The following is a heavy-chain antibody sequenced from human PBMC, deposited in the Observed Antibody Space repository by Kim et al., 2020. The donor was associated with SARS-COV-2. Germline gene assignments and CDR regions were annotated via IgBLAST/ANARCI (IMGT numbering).Heavy chain of an antibody. D-gene: IGHD4-17*01. CDR3: ARDLTRRATVADWYFDL. V-gene: IGHV4-59*01. CDR2: IYYSGST. CDR1: GGSISSYY. J-gene: IGHJ2*01. Sequence: SETLSLTCTVSGGSISSYYWSWIRQPPGKGLEWIGYIYYSGSTNYNPSLKSRVTISVDTSKNQFSLKLSSVTAADTAVYYCARDLTRRATVADWYFDLWGRGTLVTVSS.